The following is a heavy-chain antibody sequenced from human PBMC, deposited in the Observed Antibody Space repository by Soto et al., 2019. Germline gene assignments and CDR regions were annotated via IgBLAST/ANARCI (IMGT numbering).Heavy chain of an antibody. D-gene: IGHD3-22*01. Sequence: GASVKVSCKASGYTFTSYAMHWVRQAPGQRLEWMGWINAGNGNTKYSQKFQGRVTITRDTSASTAYMELSSLRSEDTAVYYCAREGYYDSSGYYYADWGQGTLVTVSS. CDR3: AREGYYDSSGYYYAD. CDR2: INAGNGNT. CDR1: GYTFTSYA. V-gene: IGHV1-3*01. J-gene: IGHJ4*02.